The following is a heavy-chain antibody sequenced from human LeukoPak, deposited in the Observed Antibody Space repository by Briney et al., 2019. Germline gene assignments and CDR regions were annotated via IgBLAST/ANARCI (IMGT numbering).Heavy chain of an antibody. Sequence: ASVKVSCKASGYTFTSYGISWVRQAPGQGLEWMGWISAYNGNTNYAQKLQGRVTMTTDTSTSTAYMELRSLRSDDTAVYYCARSLFDYYDSSGSSDAFDIWGQGTMVTVSS. CDR2: ISAYNGNT. CDR3: ARSLFDYYDSSGSSDAFDI. V-gene: IGHV1-18*01. CDR1: GYTFTSYG. D-gene: IGHD3-22*01. J-gene: IGHJ3*02.